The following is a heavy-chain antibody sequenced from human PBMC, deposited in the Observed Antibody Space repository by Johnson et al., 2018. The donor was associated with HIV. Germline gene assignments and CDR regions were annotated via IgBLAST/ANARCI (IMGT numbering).Heavy chain of an antibody. J-gene: IGHJ3*02. V-gene: IGHV3-23*04. CDR1: GFTFSSYA. CDR3: AKEDEWLRLGSAFDI. D-gene: IGHD5-12*01. CDR2: ISGNGGPT. Sequence: VQLVESGGGVVQPGRSLRLSCAASGFTFSSYAMSWVRQAPGKGLESVSAISGNGGPTYYADSVKGRFTISRDNSKNTLYLQMNSLRAEDTAVYYCAKEDEWLRLGSAFDIWGHGTMVTVSS.